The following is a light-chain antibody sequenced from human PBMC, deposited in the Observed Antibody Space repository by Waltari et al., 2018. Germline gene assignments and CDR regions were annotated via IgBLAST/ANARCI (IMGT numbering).Light chain of an antibody. Sequence: EIVMTQSPATLSVSPGERATLSCRASQSVSSNLGWYQQKPGQAPRLRIYGASARATGIPDRFSGSGSGTEFTLTISSLQSEDFAVYYCQHYNNWPRTFGQGTKVEIK. CDR2: GAS. V-gene: IGKV3-15*01. CDR3: QHYNNWPRT. CDR1: QSVSSN. J-gene: IGKJ1*01.